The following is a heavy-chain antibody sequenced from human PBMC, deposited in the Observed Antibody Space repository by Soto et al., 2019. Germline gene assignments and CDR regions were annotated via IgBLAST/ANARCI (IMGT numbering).Heavy chain of an antibody. CDR3: ARDRGSGWFRYFQH. Sequence: QVQLVQSGAEVKKPGSSVKVSCKASGGTFSSYAISWVRQAPGQGLEWMGGIIPMFGTANYAQKFQGRVTITADESTSTAYMELSSLRSEDTAVYYCARDRGSGWFRYFQHWGQGTLVTVSS. J-gene: IGHJ1*01. V-gene: IGHV1-69*12. CDR1: GGTFSSYA. CDR2: IIPMFGTA. D-gene: IGHD6-19*01.